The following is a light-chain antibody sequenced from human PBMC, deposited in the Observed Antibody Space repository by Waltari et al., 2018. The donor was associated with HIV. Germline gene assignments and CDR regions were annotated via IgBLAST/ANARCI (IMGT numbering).Light chain of an antibody. CDR2: GAS. V-gene: IGKV1-39*01. CDR1: QSISSY. J-gene: IGKJ2*01. Sequence: DIQMTQSPSSLSASVGARVPITCRASQSISSYLNWYQQKPVKAPKLLIYGASSLQSGVPSRFSGRGSGTDFTLTISSLQPEDFATYYCQQSYSTLYTFGQGTKLEI. CDR3: QQSYSTLYT.